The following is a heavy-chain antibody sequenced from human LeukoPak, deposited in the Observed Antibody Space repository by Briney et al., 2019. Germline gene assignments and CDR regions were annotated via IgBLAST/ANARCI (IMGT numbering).Heavy chain of an antibody. CDR3: ASYDGNMVRGRDRDY. Sequence: SETLSLTCAVYGGSFSGYYWSWIRQPPGKGLEWIGEINHSGSTNYNPSLKSRVTISVDTSKNQFSLKLSSVTAADTAVCYCASYDGNMVRGRDRDYWGQGTLVTVSS. CDR2: INHSGST. J-gene: IGHJ4*02. V-gene: IGHV4-34*01. D-gene: IGHD3-10*01. CDR1: GGSFSGYY.